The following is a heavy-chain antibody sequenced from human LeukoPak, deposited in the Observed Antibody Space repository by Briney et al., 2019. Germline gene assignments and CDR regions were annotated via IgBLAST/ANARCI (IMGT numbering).Heavy chain of an antibody. CDR3: ARYSGSYFDY. J-gene: IGHJ4*02. D-gene: IGHD1-26*01. Sequence: TLSLTCTVSGGSISSGSYYWSWIRQPAGKGLEWIARIYTSGSTNYNPSLKSRVTISVDTSKNQFSLKLSSVTAADTAVYYCARYSGSYFDYWGQGTLVTVSS. CDR1: GGSISSGSYY. V-gene: IGHV4-61*02. CDR2: IYTSGST.